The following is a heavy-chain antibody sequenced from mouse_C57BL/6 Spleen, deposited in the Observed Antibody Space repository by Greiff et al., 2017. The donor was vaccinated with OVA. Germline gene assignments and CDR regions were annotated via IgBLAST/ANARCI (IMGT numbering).Heavy chain of an antibody. D-gene: IGHD1-1*02. CDR2: ISRGSSTI. V-gene: IGHV5-17*01. CDR1: GFTFSDYG. Sequence: EVQLVESGGGLVKPGGSLNLSCAASGFTFSDYGMHWVRQAPEKGLEWVAYISRGSSTIYYADTVKGRFTISRDNAKNTLFLQMTSLRSEDTAMYYCARSLWYFDYWGQGTTLTVSS. J-gene: IGHJ2*01. CDR3: ARSLWYFDY.